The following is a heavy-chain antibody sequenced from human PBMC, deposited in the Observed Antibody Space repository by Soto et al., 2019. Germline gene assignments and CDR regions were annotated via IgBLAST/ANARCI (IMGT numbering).Heavy chain of an antibody. CDR1: SVSNAW. D-gene: IGHD4-17*01. V-gene: IGHV3-15*07. CDR2: IKSKTDGGTT. Sequence: SVSNAWMNWVRQAPGKGLEWVGRIKSKTDGGTTDYAAPVKGRFTISRDDSKNTLYLQMNSLKTEDTAVYYCTTDVHDYGDYGAFDIWGQGTMLTVSS. J-gene: IGHJ3*02. CDR3: TTDVHDYGDYGAFDI.